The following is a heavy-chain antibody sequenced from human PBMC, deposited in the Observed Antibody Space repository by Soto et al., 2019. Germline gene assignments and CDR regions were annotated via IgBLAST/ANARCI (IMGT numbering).Heavy chain of an antibody. V-gene: IGHV4-31*03. CDR1: GGSISSGGYY. CDR2: IYYSGST. D-gene: IGHD3-3*01. CDR3: AIAGGSGSISTTEYYYYMDV. Sequence: PSETLSLTCTVSGGSISSGGYYWSWIRQHPGKGLEWIGYIYYSGSTYYNPSLKSRVTISVDTSRNQFSLKLSSVTAADTAVYYCAIAGGSGSISTTEYYYYMDVWGKGTTVTVSS. J-gene: IGHJ6*03.